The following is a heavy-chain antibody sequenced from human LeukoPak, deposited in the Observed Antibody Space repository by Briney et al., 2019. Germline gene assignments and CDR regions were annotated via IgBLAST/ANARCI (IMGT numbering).Heavy chain of an antibody. D-gene: IGHD3-22*01. CDR2: IHYSGST. J-gene: IGHJ3*02. Sequence: PSETLSLTCTVSGGSVSGYYWSWIRQPPGKGLQWIGYIHYSGSTNYNPSLKSRLTISVDTSKNQFSLKLTSVTAADTAVYYCARGSDYDSSGYDAFDIWGQGTMVTVSS. CDR3: ARGSDYDSSGYDAFDI. CDR1: GGSVSGYY. V-gene: IGHV4-59*02.